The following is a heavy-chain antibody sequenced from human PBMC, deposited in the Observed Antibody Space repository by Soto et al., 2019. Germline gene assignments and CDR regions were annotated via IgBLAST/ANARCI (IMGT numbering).Heavy chain of an antibody. Sequence: ASVKVSCKASGYTFTGYYMHWVRQAPGQGLEWMGWINPNSGGTNYAQKFQGRVTMTRDTSISTAYMELSRLRSDDTAVYYCARGSEYYDFWSGPDYYGMDVWGQGTTVTVSS. CDR3: ARGSEYYDFWSGPDYYGMDV. D-gene: IGHD3-3*01. V-gene: IGHV1-2*02. CDR2: INPNSGGT. CDR1: GYTFTGYY. J-gene: IGHJ6*02.